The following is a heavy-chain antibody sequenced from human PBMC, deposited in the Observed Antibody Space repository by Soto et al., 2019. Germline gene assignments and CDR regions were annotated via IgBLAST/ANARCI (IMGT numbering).Heavy chain of an antibody. CDR2: IDHTGST. V-gene: IGHV4-34*01. Sequence: SETLSLTCAVYGGSFSGYYWSWIRQPPGKGLEWTGEIDHTGSTIYNPSLKSRVIISVDTSKKQFSLNLTSVTAADTAVYYCARAPALGYCTSSNCFDAFDIWGRGTMVTVSS. D-gene: IGHD2-2*01. CDR3: ARAPALGYCTSSNCFDAFDI. J-gene: IGHJ3*02. CDR1: GGSFSGYY.